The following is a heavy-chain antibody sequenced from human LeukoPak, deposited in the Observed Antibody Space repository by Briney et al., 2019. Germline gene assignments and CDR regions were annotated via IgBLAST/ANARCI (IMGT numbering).Heavy chain of an antibody. CDR2: ITAYNGNT. Sequence: GASVKVSCKASGYTFTSYAMNWVRQAPGQGLEWMGWITAYNGNTKYAQKFQDRVTMTTDTSTSTAYMELRRLRSDDTAVYYCAREAAAAVYFDHWGQGTLVTVSS. D-gene: IGHD6-13*01. J-gene: IGHJ4*02. CDR1: GYTFTSYA. V-gene: IGHV1-18*01. CDR3: AREAAAAVYFDH.